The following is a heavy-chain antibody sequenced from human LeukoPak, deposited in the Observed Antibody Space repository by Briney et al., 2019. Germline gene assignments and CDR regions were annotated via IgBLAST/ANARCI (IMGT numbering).Heavy chain of an antibody. Sequence: PSATLSLTCTVSGGSVSSGSYYWSWIRQPPGKGLEWIGYIHSSGSTNYNPSLESRVTISIDTSKNQFSLKLSSVTAADTALYYCARHLRGDYSNSWFDPWGQGTLVTVSS. CDR3: ARHLRGDYSNSWFDP. D-gene: IGHD4-11*01. CDR2: IHSSGST. J-gene: IGHJ5*02. CDR1: GGSVSSGSYY. V-gene: IGHV4-61*01.